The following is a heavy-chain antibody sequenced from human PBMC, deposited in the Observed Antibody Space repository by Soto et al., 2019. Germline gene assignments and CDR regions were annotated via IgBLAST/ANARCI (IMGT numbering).Heavy chain of an antibody. CDR1: GFTFSSYA. CDR3: AKGGGIVGADALGY. D-gene: IGHD1-26*01. Sequence: EVQLLESGGGLVQPGGSLRLSCAASGFTFSSYAMRWVRQAPGKGLEWVSAISGTGGSTYYADSVKGRFTISSDKSKNTLYRQMNSLRAEDTAVYYCAKGGGIVGADALGYWGQGTLVTVSS. CDR2: ISGTGGST. V-gene: IGHV3-23*01. J-gene: IGHJ4*02.